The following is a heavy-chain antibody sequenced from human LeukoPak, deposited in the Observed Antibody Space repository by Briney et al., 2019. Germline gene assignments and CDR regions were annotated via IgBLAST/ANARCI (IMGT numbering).Heavy chain of an antibody. Sequence: ASVKVSCKASGYTFTGYYMHWVRQAPGQGLEWMGWINPNSGGTNYARKFQGRVTMTRDTSITTAYMELSRLRSDDTAVYYCARDPLRSTWSTYNNAMDVWGQRTTVTVS. V-gene: IGHV1-2*02. CDR1: GYTFTGYY. CDR2: INPNSGGT. D-gene: IGHD6-13*01. CDR3: ARDPLRSTWSTYNNAMDV. J-gene: IGHJ6*02.